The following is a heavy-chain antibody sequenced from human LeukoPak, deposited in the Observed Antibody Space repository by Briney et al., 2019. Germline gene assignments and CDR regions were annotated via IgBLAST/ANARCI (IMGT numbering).Heavy chain of an antibody. CDR3: AKSPYYYDSSGYYDY. V-gene: IGHV3-23*01. D-gene: IGHD3-22*01. CDR2: ISGSGAST. J-gene: IGHJ4*02. CDR1: GFTFSGYA. Sequence: GGSLRLSCTASGFTFSGYAMSWVRQAPGKGLEWVSAISGSGASTYYADSVKGRFTISRDNSKNTLYLQMNSLRAEDTAVYYCAKSPYYYDSSGYYDYWGQGTLVTVSS.